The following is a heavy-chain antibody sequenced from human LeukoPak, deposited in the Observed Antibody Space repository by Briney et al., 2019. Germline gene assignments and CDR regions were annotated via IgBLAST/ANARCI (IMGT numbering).Heavy chain of an antibody. CDR1: GFTFSSYA. CDR2: ISGSGGST. D-gene: IGHD2-2*01. V-gene: IGHV3-23*01. CDR3: AKDGGYCSSNTCFQPFDY. J-gene: IGHJ4*02. Sequence: GGSLRLSCAASGFTFSSYAMSWVRQAPGKGLDWVSVISGSGGSTYYADSVKGRFTISRDNSKNTLYLQMNSLRAEDTAVYYCAKDGGYCSSNTCFQPFDYWGQGTLVTVSS.